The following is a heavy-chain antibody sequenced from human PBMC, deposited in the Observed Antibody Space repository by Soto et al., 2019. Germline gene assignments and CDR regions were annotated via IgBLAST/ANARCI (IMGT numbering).Heavy chain of an antibody. J-gene: IGHJ4*02. CDR3: ARATTGEAAAGTFDY. D-gene: IGHD6-13*01. CDR2: ISSSSSYI. V-gene: IGHV3-21*01. Sequence: EVQLVESGGGLVKPGGSLRLSCAASGFTFSSYSMNWVRQAPGKGLEWVSSISSSSSYIYYADSVKGRFTISRDNAKNSLYLQMNSLRAEDTAVYYCARATTGEAAAGTFDYWGQGTLVTVSS. CDR1: GFTFSSYS.